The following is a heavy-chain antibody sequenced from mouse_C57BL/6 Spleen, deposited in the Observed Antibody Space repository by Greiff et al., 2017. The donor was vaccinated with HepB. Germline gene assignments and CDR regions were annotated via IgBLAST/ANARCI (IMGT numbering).Heavy chain of an antibody. V-gene: IGHV1-76*01. CDR3: ARNHAY. J-gene: IGHJ3*01. CDR1: GYTFTDYY. CDR2: IYPGSGNT. Sequence: VQLQQSGAELVRPGASVKLSCKASGYTFTDYYINWVKQRPGQGLEWIARIYPGSGNTYYNEKFKGKATLTAEKSSSTAYMQLSSLTSEDSAVYFCARNHAYWGQGTLVTVSA.